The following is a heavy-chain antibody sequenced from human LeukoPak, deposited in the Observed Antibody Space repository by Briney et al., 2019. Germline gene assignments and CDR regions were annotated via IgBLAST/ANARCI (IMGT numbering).Heavy chain of an antibody. J-gene: IGHJ4*02. V-gene: IGHV3-23*01. CDR3: ARELSMVAGGFDY. CDR1: GGSFSGYY. CDR2: ISGSGGST. D-gene: IGHD6-19*01. Sequence: PSETLSLTCAVYGGSFSGYYWSWVRQAPGKGLEWVSAISGSGGSTYYADSVKGRFTISRDNSKNTLYLQMNSLRAEDTAVYYCARELSMVAGGFDYWGQGTLVTVSS.